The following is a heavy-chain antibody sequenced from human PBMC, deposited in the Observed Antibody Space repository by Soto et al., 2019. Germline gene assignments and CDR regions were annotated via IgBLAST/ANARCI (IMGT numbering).Heavy chain of an antibody. CDR1: GGTFSSYA. D-gene: IGHD3-10*01. CDR3: AREDRYYGSGSYTYYYGMDV. V-gene: IGHV1-69*06. J-gene: IGHJ6*02. CDR2: IIPIFGTA. Sequence: QVQLVQSGAEVKKPESSVKVSCKASGGTFSSYAISWVRQAPGQGLEWMGGIIPIFGTANYAQKFQGRVTITAEKSTSTAYMELSSLRSEDTAVYYCAREDRYYGSGSYTYYYGMDVWGQGTTVTVSS.